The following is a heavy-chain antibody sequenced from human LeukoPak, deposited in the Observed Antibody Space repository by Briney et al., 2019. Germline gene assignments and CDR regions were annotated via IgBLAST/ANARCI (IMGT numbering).Heavy chain of an antibody. CDR2: IYSGGST. D-gene: IGHD3-22*01. CDR3: ARYRNYYDTSGYYPFDY. Sequence: GGSLRLSCAASGFTVSSNYVSWVRQAPGKGLEWVSIIYSGGSTYYADSVKGRFTISRDNSKNTVYLQMNSLRAEDTAVYYCARYRNYYDTSGYYPFDYWGQGALVTVSS. CDR1: GFTVSSNY. V-gene: IGHV3-53*01. J-gene: IGHJ4*02.